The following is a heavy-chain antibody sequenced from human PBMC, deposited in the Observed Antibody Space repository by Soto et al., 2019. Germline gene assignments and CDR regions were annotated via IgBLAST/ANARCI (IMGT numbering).Heavy chain of an antibody. Sequence: PSETLSLTCAVYGGSFSGYYWSWIRQPPGKGLEWIGEINHSGSTNYNPSLKSRVTISVDTSKNQFSLKLSSVTAADTAVYYCARGRTAPLKSGYSYGLLYYFDYWGQGTLVTVSS. J-gene: IGHJ4*02. CDR1: GGSFSGYY. D-gene: IGHD5-18*01. V-gene: IGHV4-34*01. CDR2: INHSGST. CDR3: ARGRTAPLKSGYSYGLLYYFDY.